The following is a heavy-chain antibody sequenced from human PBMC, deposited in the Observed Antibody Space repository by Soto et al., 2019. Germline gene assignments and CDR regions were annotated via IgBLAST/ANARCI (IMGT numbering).Heavy chain of an antibody. J-gene: IGHJ4*02. CDR3: ARAVNFDFWSDSQSGYYFDY. D-gene: IGHD3-3*01. CDR1: GGSVSSGSYY. V-gene: IGHV4-61*01. Sequence: SETLSLTCTVSGGSVSSGSYYWSWIRQPPGKGLEWIAYMSYSGTTNYNPSLKSRVTISVDTSKNQFSLKLSSVTAADTSVYHCARAVNFDFWSDSQSGYYFDYWGQGTLVTVS. CDR2: MSYSGTT.